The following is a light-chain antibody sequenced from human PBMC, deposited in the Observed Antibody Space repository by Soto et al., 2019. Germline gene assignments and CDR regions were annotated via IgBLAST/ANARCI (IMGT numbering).Light chain of an antibody. J-gene: IGKJ5*01. V-gene: IGKV3-11*01. CDR1: QTVSSY. Sequence: IVLTQSPATLSLSPGERATLSCRASQTVSSYLLWYQQKRGQAPRLLIYDASNRATGIPARFSGSGSGTDFTLTISSLEPEDFAVYYCQQRMNWPLTFGQGTRLEIK. CDR3: QQRMNWPLT. CDR2: DAS.